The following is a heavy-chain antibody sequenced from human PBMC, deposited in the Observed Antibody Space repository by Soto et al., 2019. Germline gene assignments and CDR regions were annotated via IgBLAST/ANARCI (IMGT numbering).Heavy chain of an antibody. CDR2: ISGSGGST. CDR1: GFTFSSYA. Sequence: GGSLRLSCAASGFTFSSYAMSWVRQAPGKGLEWVSAISGSGGSTYYADSVKGRFTISRDNSKNTLYLQMNSLRAEDTAVYYCAKDPYMYYYGSGSPFDYWGQGTLVTSP. D-gene: IGHD3-10*01. CDR3: AKDPYMYYYGSGSPFDY. V-gene: IGHV3-23*01. J-gene: IGHJ4*02.